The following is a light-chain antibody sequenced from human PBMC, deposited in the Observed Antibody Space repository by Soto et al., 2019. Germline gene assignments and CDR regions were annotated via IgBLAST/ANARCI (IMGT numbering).Light chain of an antibody. J-gene: IGKJ1*01. V-gene: IGKV1-9*01. CDR2: EAS. CDR3: QQVNSYPPRA. CDR1: QGINSY. Sequence: DIRLTQSPSFLSASVGDRVTITCRASQGINSYLAWSQQKPGKAPKLLIYEASTLQSGVPSRFSGSGSGTEFSLTISSLQPEDLATYYCQQVNSYPPRAFGQGTKVEI.